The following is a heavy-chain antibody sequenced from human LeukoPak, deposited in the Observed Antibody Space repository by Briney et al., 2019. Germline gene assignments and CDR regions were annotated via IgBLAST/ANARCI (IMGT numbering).Heavy chain of an antibody. J-gene: IGHJ6*03. CDR2: ISSSSTI. V-gene: IGHV3-48*04. Sequence: GGSLRLSCAASGFTFSSYSMNWVRQAPGKGLEWVSYISSSSTIYYADSVKGRFTISRDNAKNSLYLQMNSLRAEDTAVYYCARMFGESYYYYYMDVWGKGTTVTVSS. CDR3: ARMFGESYYYYYMDV. CDR1: GFTFSSYS. D-gene: IGHD3-10*02.